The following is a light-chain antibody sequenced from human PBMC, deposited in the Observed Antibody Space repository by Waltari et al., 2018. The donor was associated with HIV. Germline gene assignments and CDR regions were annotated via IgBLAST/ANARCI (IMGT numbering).Light chain of an antibody. Sequence: QSELTQPPSVSAAPGPRVTICCTGSSSNIGAGYDVHWYQQVPGRAPKVVIYGNSNRPSGVPDRFSGSKSGSSASLVITGLQSEDEADYYCQSYDSNLSGLFGGGTKVTVL. J-gene: IGLJ2*01. CDR3: QSYDSNLSGL. CDR2: GNS. CDR1: SSNIGAGYD. V-gene: IGLV1-40*01.